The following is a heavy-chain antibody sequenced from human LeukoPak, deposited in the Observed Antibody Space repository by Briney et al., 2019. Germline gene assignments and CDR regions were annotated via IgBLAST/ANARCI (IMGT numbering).Heavy chain of an antibody. Sequence: SETLSLTCAVYGGSFSGYYWSWIRQPPGKGLEWIGEINHSGSTNYNPSLKSRVTISVDTSKNQFSLKLSSVTAADTAVYYCARARYYYDSSGFFDYWGQGALVTVSS. CDR1: GGSFSGYY. J-gene: IGHJ4*02. D-gene: IGHD3-22*01. V-gene: IGHV4-34*01. CDR3: ARARYYYDSSGFFDY. CDR2: INHSGST.